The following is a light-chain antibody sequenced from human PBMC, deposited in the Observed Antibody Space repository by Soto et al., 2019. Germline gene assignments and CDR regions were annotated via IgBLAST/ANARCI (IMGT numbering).Light chain of an antibody. J-gene: IGKJ2*01. CDR2: GAS. CDR3: QQYGSAPYT. CDR1: QTLNSGY. V-gene: IGKV3-20*01. Sequence: EIALTQSPGTLSLSPGERATLSCRASQTLNSGYLAWYQQNPGQAPRLLIYGASNRATGIPDRFSGSGSGTDFTLTISRLEPQDSEVYYCQQYGSAPYTFGQGTQLEIK.